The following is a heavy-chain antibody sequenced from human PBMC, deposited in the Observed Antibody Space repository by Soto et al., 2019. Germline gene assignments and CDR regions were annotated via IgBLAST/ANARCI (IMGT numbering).Heavy chain of an antibody. J-gene: IGHJ6*03. V-gene: IGHV3-9*01. CDR2: ISWNSGRI. Sequence: EVQLVESGGDLVQPGRSLRLSCAASGFTFGDYAMHWVRQAPGKGLEWVSNISWNSGRIGYADSVKGRFTISRDNAKNSLYLQMNSLRAEDTALYYCANGDYGSGSPPMDVWGKGTTVTVSS. CDR1: GFTFGDYA. D-gene: IGHD3-10*01. CDR3: ANGDYGSGSPPMDV.